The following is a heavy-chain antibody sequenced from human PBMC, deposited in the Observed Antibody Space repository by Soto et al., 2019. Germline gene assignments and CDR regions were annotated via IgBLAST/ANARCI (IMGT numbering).Heavy chain of an antibody. V-gene: IGHV4-61*08. CDR3: ARRYGDYFDF. D-gene: IGHD4-17*01. J-gene: IGHJ4*02. CDR1: GASISSGEYC. Sequence: PSETLSLTCNVSGASISSGEYCWSWIRQPPGKGLEWIGYIYYSGSTTYNPSLKSRVTISVDTSKNQFSLKLSSVTAADTAVYHCARRYGDYFDFWGQGTLVTVSS. CDR2: IYYSGST.